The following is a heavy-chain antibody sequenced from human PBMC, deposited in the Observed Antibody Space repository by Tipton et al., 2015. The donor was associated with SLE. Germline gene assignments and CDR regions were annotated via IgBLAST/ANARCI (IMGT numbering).Heavy chain of an antibody. CDR2: ISWDGGST. J-gene: IGHJ4*02. V-gene: IGHV3-43D*04. Sequence: SLRLSCAASGFTFDDYAMHWVRQAPGKGLEWVSLISWDGGSTYYADSVKGRFAISRDNSKNSLYLQMNSLIAEDTALYYCAKEGDGDSYFDYWGQGTLVTVSS. D-gene: IGHD4-17*01. CDR1: GFTFDDYA. CDR3: AKEGDGDSYFDY.